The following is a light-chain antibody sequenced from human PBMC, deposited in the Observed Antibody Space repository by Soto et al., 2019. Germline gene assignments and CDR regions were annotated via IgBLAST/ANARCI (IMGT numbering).Light chain of an antibody. V-gene: IGLV2-14*03. CDR3: SSYTSISTLV. Sequence: QSALTQPASVSESPGQSITISCTGTSSDVGGYNFVSWYQHHPGKAPKLIIYDVNNRPSGVSNRFSGSKSVNTASLTISGLQAEDEADYYCSSYTSISTLVFGGGTKLTVL. J-gene: IGLJ2*01. CDR2: DVN. CDR1: SSDVGGYNF.